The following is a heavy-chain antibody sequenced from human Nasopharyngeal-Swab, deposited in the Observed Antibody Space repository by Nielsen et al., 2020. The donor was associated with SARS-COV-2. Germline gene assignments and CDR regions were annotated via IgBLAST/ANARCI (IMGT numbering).Heavy chain of an antibody. V-gene: IGHV3-23*01. D-gene: IGHD4-17*01. CDR1: GFTYSTYA. CDR3: AKGVGSGDTGCFDE. Sequence: GESLKISCVASGFTYSTYAMSWVRLAPGKGLEWVSGISGSGDNTYYADSVMGRFTISRDNAMETLYLQMNSLRLDDTAVYYCAKGVGSGDTGCFDEWGQGTLVTASS. J-gene: IGHJ4*02. CDR2: ISGSGDNT.